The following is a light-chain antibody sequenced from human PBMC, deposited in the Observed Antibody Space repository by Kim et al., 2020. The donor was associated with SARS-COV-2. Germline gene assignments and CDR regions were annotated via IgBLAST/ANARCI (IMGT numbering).Light chain of an antibody. CDR1: SSDVGGYNY. J-gene: IGLJ3*02. CDR2: DVS. V-gene: IGLV2-14*01. CDR3: SSYTSSSPWV. Sequence: QSALTQPASVSGSPGQSNTISCTGTSSDVGGYNYVSWYQQHPGKAPKLMIYDVSKRPSGVSNRFSGSKSGNTASLTISGLQAEDAADYYCSSYTSSSPWVFGGGTQLTVL.